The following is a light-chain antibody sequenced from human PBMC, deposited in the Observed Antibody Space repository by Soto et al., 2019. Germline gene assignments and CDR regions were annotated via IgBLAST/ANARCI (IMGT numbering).Light chain of an antibody. V-gene: IGKV1-39*01. CDR1: QTIIRY. CDR2: AAS. Sequence: DIQMTQSPSSLSASVGDRVTITCRASQTIIRYLNWYQQKPGRATNLLIYAASSLQSGVPSRFSGSGSGTEFTLTISSLQPEDFATYYCQQSYSTLFTFGPGTKVEIK. CDR3: QQSYSTLFT. J-gene: IGKJ3*01.